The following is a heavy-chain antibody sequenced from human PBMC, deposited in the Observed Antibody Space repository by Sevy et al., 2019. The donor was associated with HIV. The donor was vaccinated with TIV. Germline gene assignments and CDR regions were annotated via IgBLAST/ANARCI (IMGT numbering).Heavy chain of an antibody. J-gene: IGHJ1*01. Sequence: GGSLRLSCAASGFTFSNYGVLWVRQAPGKGLEWVAFISDDGSNKYYEDSVKGRFTISRDNSKNTLFLQMNRLRAEDTAVYYCAKENIPHYYASGSSNWGQGTLVTVSS. CDR2: ISDDGSNK. D-gene: IGHD3-10*01. V-gene: IGHV3-30*18. CDR3: AKENIPHYYASGSSN. CDR1: GFTFSNYG.